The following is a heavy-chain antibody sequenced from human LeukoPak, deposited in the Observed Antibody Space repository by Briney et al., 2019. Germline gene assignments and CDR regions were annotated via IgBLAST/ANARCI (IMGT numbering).Heavy chain of an antibody. V-gene: IGHV1-18*01. D-gene: IGHD6-13*01. CDR2: ISAYNGNT. CDR3: TRDLPYSSSWESIDY. CDR1: GYTFTSYG. J-gene: IGHJ4*02. Sequence: ASVKVSCKASGYTFTSYGINWVRQAPGQGPEWMGWISAYNGNTKYAQNLQGKVTMTTDTSTSTAYMELRSLRSDDTAVYYCTRDLPYSSSWESIDYWGQGTLVTVSS.